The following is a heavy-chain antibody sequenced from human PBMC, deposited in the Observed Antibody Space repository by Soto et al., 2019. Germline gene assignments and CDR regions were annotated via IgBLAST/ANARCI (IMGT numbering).Heavy chain of an antibody. Sequence: PGASLKTSSNGSGYFFSIHWVAWLRQMPGKGLEWVGIIHPGNSDTMYSPSFQRQATISADTALSTTYLQWDTLKPSDTTICFCASDSYCDGGICPMGGFDMWGQGTMVTVSS. J-gene: IGHJ3*02. CDR1: GYFFSIHW. CDR3: ASDSYCDGGICPMGGFDM. CDR2: IHPGNSDT. D-gene: IGHD2-15*01. V-gene: IGHV5-51*01.